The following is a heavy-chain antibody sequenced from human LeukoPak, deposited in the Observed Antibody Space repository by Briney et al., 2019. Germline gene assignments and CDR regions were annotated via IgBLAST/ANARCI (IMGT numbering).Heavy chain of an antibody. J-gene: IGHJ3*02. D-gene: IGHD3-22*01. CDR2: IYYSGST. Sequence: PSETLSLTCTVSGGSISSYYWSWIRQPPGKGLEWIGSIYYSGSTYYNPSLKSRVTISVDTSKNQFSLKLSSVTAADTAVYYCARDGSSGYYYNDAFDIWGQGTMVTVSS. CDR3: ARDGSSGYYYNDAFDI. CDR1: GGSISSYY. V-gene: IGHV4-59*12.